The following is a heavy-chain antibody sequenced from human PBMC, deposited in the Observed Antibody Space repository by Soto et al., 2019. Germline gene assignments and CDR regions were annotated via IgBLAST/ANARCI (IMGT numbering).Heavy chain of an antibody. CDR1: GFTFSSYA. J-gene: IGHJ6*04. CDR2: ISGSGGST. CDR3: ASPDFWSGNRTPRPVVDV. V-gene: IGHV3-23*01. Sequence: GGSLRLSCAASGFTFSSYAMSWVRQAPGKGLEWVSYISGSGGSTYYADSVRGRFTISRDNSKNTLYLQMNSLRAEDTALYYCASPDFWSGNRTPRPVVDVWGEGTTVTVSS. D-gene: IGHD3-3*01.